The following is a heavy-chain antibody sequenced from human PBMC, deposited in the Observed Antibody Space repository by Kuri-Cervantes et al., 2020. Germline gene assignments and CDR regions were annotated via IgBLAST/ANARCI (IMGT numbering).Heavy chain of an antibody. CDR3: AREGIAVAGTFDY. J-gene: IGHJ4*02. V-gene: IGHV3-30-3*01. D-gene: IGHD6-19*01. CDR2: ISYDGSNK. Sequence: GESLKISCAASGFTFSSYWMSWVRQAPGKGLEWVAVISYDGSNKYYADSVNGRFTISRDNSKNTLYLQMNSMRAEDTAVYYCAREGIAVAGTFDYWGQGTLVTVSS. CDR1: GFTFSSYW.